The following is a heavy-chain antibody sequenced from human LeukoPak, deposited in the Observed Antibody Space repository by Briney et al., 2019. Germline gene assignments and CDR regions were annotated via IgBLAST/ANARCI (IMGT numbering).Heavy chain of an antibody. J-gene: IGHJ4*02. V-gene: IGHV3-23*01. CDR1: GFTFSSYA. Sequence: GGSLRLSCAASGFTFSSYAMSWVRQAPGEGLEWVSAISCSGGSTYYADSVKGRFTISRDNSKNTLYLQMNSLRAEDTAVYYCAEEQLVRGFDYWGQGTLVTVSS. CDR2: ISCSGGST. D-gene: IGHD6-6*01. CDR3: AEEQLVRGFDY.